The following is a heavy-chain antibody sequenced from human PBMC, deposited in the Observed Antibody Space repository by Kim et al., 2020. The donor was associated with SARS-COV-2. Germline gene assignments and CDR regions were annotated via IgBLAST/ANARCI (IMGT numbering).Heavy chain of an antibody. Sequence: ASVKVSCKASGYTFTSYDINWVRQATGQGLEWMGWMNPNSGNTGYAQKFQGRVTMTRNTSISTAYMELSSLRSEDTAEYYCARGVKVPAAMWISYYYYYMDVVGKGTTVTVSS. CDR2: MNPNSGNT. CDR1: GYTFTSYD. CDR3: ARGVKVPAAMWISYYYYYMDV. V-gene: IGHV1-8*01. D-gene: IGHD2-2*01. J-gene: IGHJ6*03.